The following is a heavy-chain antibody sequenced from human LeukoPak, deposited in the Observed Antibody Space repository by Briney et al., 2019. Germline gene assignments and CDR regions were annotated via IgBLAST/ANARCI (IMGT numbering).Heavy chain of an antibody. Sequence: GGSLRLSCAASRFTFGIYWMSWVRQAPGKALEWVANINQDGSETYYVDSVGGRFTISRDNTKNSLYLQMNSLRAEDTALYFCARAASTGTVDFWGQGIMVTVSS. J-gene: IGHJ4*02. D-gene: IGHD6-13*01. CDR2: INQDGSET. CDR1: RFTFGIYW. CDR3: ARAASTGTVDF. V-gene: IGHV3-7*01.